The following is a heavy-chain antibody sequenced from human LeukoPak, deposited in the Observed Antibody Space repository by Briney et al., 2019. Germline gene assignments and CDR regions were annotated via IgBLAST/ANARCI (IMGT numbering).Heavy chain of an antibody. CDR2: IYYGGST. D-gene: IGHD2-2*01. Sequence: MPSEALSLTCTVSGVSISSSSYYWGWIRQPPGKGLEWIGSIYYGGSTYYNPSLKSRVTISVDTSKNQFSLKVSSVTAADTAVYYCARDSRNFDYWGQGTLVTVSS. CDR1: GVSISSSSYY. CDR3: ARDSRNFDY. V-gene: IGHV4-39*07. J-gene: IGHJ4*02.